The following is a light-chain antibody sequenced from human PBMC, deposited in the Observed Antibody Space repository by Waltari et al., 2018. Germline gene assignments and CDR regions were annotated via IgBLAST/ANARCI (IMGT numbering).Light chain of an antibody. CDR1: SSDIGSYNL. V-gene: IGLV2-23*02. J-gene: IGLJ2*01. CDR3: CSYAGSVI. Sequence: QSALTQPASVSGSPGQSITISCTGTSSDIGSYNLVSWYQQHPGKAPKLMIYEVIKRPSGVSNLFSGSKSVNTASLTISGLQAEDEADYYCCSYAGSVIFGGGTKLTVL. CDR2: EVI.